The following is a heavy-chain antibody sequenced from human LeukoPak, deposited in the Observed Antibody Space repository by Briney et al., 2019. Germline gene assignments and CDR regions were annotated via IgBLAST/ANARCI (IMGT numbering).Heavy chain of an antibody. CDR1: GYTFTDYH. D-gene: IGHD4-17*01. CDR3: ARTLTTATWDF. J-gene: IGHJ4*02. CDR2: INPKSGGT. Sequence: ASVKVSCKASGYTFTDYHFNWVRQAPGQGLEWMGWINPKSGGTHYAQNFQDRVTMTRDTSINTAYLELNRLRSDDTAVYYCARTLTTATWDFWGQGTLVTVSS. V-gene: IGHV1-2*02.